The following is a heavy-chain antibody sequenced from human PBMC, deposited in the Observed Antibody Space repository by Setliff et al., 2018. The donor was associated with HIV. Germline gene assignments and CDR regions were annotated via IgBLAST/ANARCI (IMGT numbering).Heavy chain of an antibody. CDR2: IYARGST. CDR1: GYAISSGYY. CDR3: ARELLRSWDGSENSYKPYYFDY. J-gene: IGHJ4*02. Sequence: LSLTCAVSGYAISSGYYWGWIRRPPGKGLEWIGSIYARGSTYYNPSLKSRATISVDTSKNQFSLKLSSVTAADTAVYYCARELLRSWDGSENSYKPYYFDYWGQGTLVTVSS. D-gene: IGHD3-10*01. V-gene: IGHV4-38-2*02.